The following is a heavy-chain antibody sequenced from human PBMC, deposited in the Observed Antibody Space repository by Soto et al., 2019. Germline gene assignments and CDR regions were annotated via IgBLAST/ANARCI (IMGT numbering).Heavy chain of an antibody. CDR2: ISYDGSNK. D-gene: IGHD4-17*01. Sequence: QVQLVESGGGVVQPGRSLRLSCAASGFTFSSYAMHWVRQAPGKGLEWVAVISYDGSNKYYADSVKGRFTISRDNSKNTLYLQMNSLRAEATAVYYCASSTTVVPPFDYWGQGTLVTVSS. J-gene: IGHJ4*02. V-gene: IGHV3-30-3*01. CDR1: GFTFSSYA. CDR3: ASSTTVVPPFDY.